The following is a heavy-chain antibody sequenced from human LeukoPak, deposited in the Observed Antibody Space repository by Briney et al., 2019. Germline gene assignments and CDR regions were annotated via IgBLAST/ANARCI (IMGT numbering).Heavy chain of an antibody. D-gene: IGHD3-10*01. V-gene: IGHV3-48*03. Sequence: GSLRLSCAASGSTFSSYEMNWVRQAPGKGLEWVSYISSSGSTIYYADSVKGRFTISRDNAKNSLYLQMNSLRAEDTAVYYCAIRSEYYYGSGGFDYWGQGTLVTVSS. CDR1: GSTFSSYE. J-gene: IGHJ4*02. CDR3: AIRSEYYYGSGGFDY. CDR2: ISSSGSTI.